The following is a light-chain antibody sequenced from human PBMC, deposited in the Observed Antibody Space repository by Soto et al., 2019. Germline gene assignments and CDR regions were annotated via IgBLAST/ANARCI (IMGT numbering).Light chain of an antibody. CDR3: QQRSGWPHT. V-gene: IGKV3-11*01. J-gene: IGKJ1*01. CDR2: DAS. CDR1: QSVSSF. Sequence: EIVLTQSPVTLSLSPGERATLSCRASQSVSSFLAWYQQTPGQAPRLLIYDASNRATGIPPRFSGSGSGTDFTLTISSLEPEDYGVYYCQQRSGWPHTFGQGTKVESK.